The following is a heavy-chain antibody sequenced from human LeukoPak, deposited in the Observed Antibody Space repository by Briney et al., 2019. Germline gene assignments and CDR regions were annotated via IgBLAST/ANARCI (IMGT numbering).Heavy chain of an antibody. CDR1: GYSISSGYY. CDR3: ARDYYGSGSYYPYYYMDV. V-gene: IGHV4-38-2*02. J-gene: IGHJ6*03. CDR2: IYHSGST. Sequence: RSATLSLTCTVSGYSISSGYYWGWIRQPPGKGLEWIGSIYHSGSTYYNPSLKSRVTISVDTSKNQFSLKLSSVTAADTAVYYCARDYYGSGSYYPYYYMDVWGKGTTVTVSS. D-gene: IGHD3-10*01.